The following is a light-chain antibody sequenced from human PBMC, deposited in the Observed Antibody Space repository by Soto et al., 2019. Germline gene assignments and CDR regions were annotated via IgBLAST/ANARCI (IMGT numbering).Light chain of an antibody. V-gene: IGLV1-44*01. CDR1: SSNIGSNT. CDR3: APWDDSLNVWV. CDR2: SNN. Sequence: QSVLTQPPSASGTPGQRVTISCSGSSSNIGSNTVNWYQQLPGTAPKLLIYSNNQRPSGVPDRFSGSKSGTSASLAISGLQSEDEADYYCAPWDDSLNVWVFGGGTKLTVL. J-gene: IGLJ3*02.